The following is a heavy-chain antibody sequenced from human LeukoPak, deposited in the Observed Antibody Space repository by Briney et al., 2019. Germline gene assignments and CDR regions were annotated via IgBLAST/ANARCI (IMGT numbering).Heavy chain of an antibody. CDR1: GGSISSSSYY. Sequence: SETLSLTCTVSGGSISSSSYYWGWIRQPPGKGLEWIGSIYYSGSTYYNPSLKSRVTISVDRSKNQFSLKLSSVTAADTAVYYCARVVKGCSSTSCRTNWFDPWGQGTLVTVSS. CDR2: IYYSGST. V-gene: IGHV4-39*07. CDR3: ARVVKGCSSTSCRTNWFDP. J-gene: IGHJ5*02. D-gene: IGHD2-2*01.